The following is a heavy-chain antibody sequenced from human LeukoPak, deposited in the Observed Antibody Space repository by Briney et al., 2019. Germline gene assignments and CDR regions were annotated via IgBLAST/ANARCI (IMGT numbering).Heavy chain of an antibody. CDR1: GFTFDDYA. J-gene: IGHJ3*02. CDR3: AKAYYDILTGYHDAFDI. Sequence: GRSLRLSCAASGFTFDDYAMHWVRQAPGKGLEWVSGISWNSGSIGYADSVKGRFTISRDNARNSLYLQMNSLGAEDTALYYCAKAYYDILTGYHDAFDIWGQGTMVTVSS. D-gene: IGHD3-9*01. V-gene: IGHV3-9*01. CDR2: ISWNSGSI.